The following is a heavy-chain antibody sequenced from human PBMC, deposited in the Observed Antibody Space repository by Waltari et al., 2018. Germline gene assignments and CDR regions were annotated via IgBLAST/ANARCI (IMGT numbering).Heavy chain of an antibody. CDR1: GFTFSSYS. D-gene: IGHD3-22*01. J-gene: IGHJ4*02. Sequence: EVQLVESGGGLVKPGGSLRLSCAASGFTFSSYSMNWVRQAPGKGLEWVSSISSSSSYIYYAESVKGRFTISRDNAKNSLYLQMNSLRAEDTAVYYCARAMIVVVNTADYWGQGTLVTVSS. CDR3: ARAMIVVVNTADY. V-gene: IGHV3-21*01. CDR2: ISSSSSYI.